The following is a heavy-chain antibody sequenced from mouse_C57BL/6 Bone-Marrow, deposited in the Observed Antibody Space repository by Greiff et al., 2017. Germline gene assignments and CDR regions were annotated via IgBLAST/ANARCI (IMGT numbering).Heavy chain of an antibody. J-gene: IGHJ3*01. CDR1: GYTFTDYY. CDR2: IYPGSGNT. Sequence: VQLQQSGAELVRPGASVKLSCKASGYTFTDYYINWVKQRPGQGLEWIARIYPGSGNTYYNEKFKGKATLTAEKSSSTAYMQLSSLTSEDSAVYFCARRGVYSNSFAYWGQGTLVTVSA. CDR3: ARRGVYSNSFAY. D-gene: IGHD2-5*01. V-gene: IGHV1-76*01.